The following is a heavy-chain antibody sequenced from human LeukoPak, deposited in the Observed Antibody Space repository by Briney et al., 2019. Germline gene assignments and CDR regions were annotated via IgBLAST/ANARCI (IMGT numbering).Heavy chain of an antibody. CDR2: IYYSGST. CDR1: GGSFSGYY. V-gene: IGHV4-34*01. CDR3: ARYPYYYDSSAIDY. Sequence: SETLSLTCAVYGGSFSGYYWSWIRQPPGKGLEWIGSIYYSGSTYYNPSLKSRVTISVDTSKNQFSLKLSSVTAADTAVYYCARYPYYYDSSAIDYWGQGTLVTVSS. J-gene: IGHJ4*02. D-gene: IGHD3-22*01.